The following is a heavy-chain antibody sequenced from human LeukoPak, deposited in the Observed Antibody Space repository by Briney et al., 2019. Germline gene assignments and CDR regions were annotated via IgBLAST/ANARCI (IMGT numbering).Heavy chain of an antibody. V-gene: IGHV1-2*02. J-gene: IGHJ3*02. Sequence: ASVKVSCKASGYTFTAYYIHWVRQAPGQGLEWMGWINPNSGGTKYAQKFQGRVTMTRDTSISTAYMELSRLRSDDTAVYYCARVKGITIFGVVTPGAFDIWGQGTMVTVSS. CDR3: ARVKGITIFGVVTPGAFDI. CDR2: INPNSGGT. CDR1: GYTFTAYY. D-gene: IGHD3-3*01.